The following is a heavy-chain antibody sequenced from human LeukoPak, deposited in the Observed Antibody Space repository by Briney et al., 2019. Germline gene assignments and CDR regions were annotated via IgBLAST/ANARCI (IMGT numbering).Heavy chain of an antibody. J-gene: IGHJ3*02. CDR3: ARKLGGHDYGDYGAFDI. V-gene: IGHV3-74*01. CDR1: GFTFSSYW. D-gene: IGHD4-17*01. CDR2: INSDGSST. Sequence: GGSLRLSCAASGFTFSSYWMHWVRQAPGKGLVWVSRINSDGSSTSYADSVKGRFTISRDNAKNTLYLQMNSLRAEDTAVYYCARKLGGHDYGDYGAFDIWGQGTMVTDSS.